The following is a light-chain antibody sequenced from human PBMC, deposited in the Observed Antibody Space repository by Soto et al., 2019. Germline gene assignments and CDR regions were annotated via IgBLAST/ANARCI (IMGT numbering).Light chain of an antibody. Sequence: EIVLTQSPGTLSLSPGERATLSCRASHSVAGTYVAWYQQKPGQAPRLLIYRASSRATGIPDRFSGSGSGTDFTLTISRLEPEDFAVFYCQQYGSSPVTFGQGTRLEIK. CDR1: HSVAGTY. CDR3: QQYGSSPVT. CDR2: RAS. J-gene: IGKJ5*01. V-gene: IGKV3-20*01.